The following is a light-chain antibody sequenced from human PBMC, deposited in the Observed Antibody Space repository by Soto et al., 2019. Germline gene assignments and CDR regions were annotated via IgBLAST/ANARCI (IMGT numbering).Light chain of an antibody. Sequence: QSVLTQPPSASGTPGQTVTISCSGRSSNIGSNYVYWYQQLPGTAPRLVLYRADQWPSGVPDRFSGSKSGTSASLAISGLRSEDEADYFCAAWDDTLSGLVFGGGTKLTVL. CDR1: SSNIGSNY. J-gene: IGLJ2*01. CDR2: RAD. CDR3: AAWDDTLSGLV. V-gene: IGLV1-47*01.